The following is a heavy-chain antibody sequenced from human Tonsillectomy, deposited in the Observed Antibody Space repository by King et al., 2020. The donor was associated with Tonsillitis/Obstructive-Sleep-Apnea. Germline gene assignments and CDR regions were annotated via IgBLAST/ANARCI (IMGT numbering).Heavy chain of an antibody. CDR3: AGVRGPSYMITCGGVIGPPDY. V-gene: IGHV3-11*05. J-gene: IGHJ4*02. Sequence: VQLVESGGGLVKPGGSLRLSCAASGFTFSDYYMSWIRQAPGKGLEWVSYISSSSSYTNYADSVKGRFTISRDNAKNSLYLQMNSLRAEDTAVYYCAGVRGPSYMITCGGVIGPPDYWGQGTLVTVSS. D-gene: IGHD3-16*02. CDR1: GFTFSDYY. CDR2: ISSSSSYT.